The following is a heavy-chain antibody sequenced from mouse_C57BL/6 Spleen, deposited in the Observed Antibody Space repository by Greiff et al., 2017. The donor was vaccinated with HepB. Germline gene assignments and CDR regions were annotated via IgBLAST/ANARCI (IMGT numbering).Heavy chain of an antibody. CDR1: GYTFTDYY. CDR3: ARFLPYYAMDY. V-gene: IGHV1-76*01. Sequence: QVQLQQSGAELVRPGASVKLSCKASGYTFTDYYINWVKQRPGQGLEWIARIYPGSGNTYYNEKFKGKATLTAEKSSSTAYMQLSSLTSEDSAVYFCARFLPYYAMDYWGQGTSVTVSS. CDR2: IYPGSGNT. J-gene: IGHJ4*01.